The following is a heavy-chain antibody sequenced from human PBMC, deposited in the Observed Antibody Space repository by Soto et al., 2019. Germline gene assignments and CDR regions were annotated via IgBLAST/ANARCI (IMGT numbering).Heavy chain of an antibody. Sequence: QVQLVQSGAEVKKPGSSVKVSCKASGDTFSTYTITWVRQAPGQGLEWMGGIIPRSATSNYAQKFQGRVTITADESTTPAYMELSSLTSEDTAVYYCAREGLVLVPTSVNSDYYYYAMDVWGQGTTVTVSS. CDR1: GDTFSTYT. J-gene: IGHJ6*02. CDR3: AREGLVLVPTSVNSDYYYYAMDV. V-gene: IGHV1-69*12. D-gene: IGHD2-2*01. CDR2: IIPRSATS.